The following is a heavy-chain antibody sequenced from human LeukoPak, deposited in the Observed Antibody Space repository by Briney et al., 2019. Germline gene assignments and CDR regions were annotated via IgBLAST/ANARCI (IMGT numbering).Heavy chain of an antibody. J-gene: IGHJ4*02. CDR1: GFTFSSYA. CDR3: AKGAVAGNQKPGGY. D-gene: IGHD6-19*01. Sequence: GGSLRPSCAASGFTFSSYAMSWVRQAPGKGLEWVSAISGSGGSTYYADSVKGRFTISRDNSKNTLSLQMNSLRAEDTAVYFCAKGAVAGNQKPGGYWGQGTLVTVSS. CDR2: ISGSGGST. V-gene: IGHV3-23*01.